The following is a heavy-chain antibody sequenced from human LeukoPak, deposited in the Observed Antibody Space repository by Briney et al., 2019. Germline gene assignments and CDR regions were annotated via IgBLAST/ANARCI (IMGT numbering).Heavy chain of an antibody. CDR1: GGSISSYY. D-gene: IGHD6-13*01. Sequence: PSETLSLTCTVSGGSISSYYWSWIRQPPGKGLEWIGYIYYSGSTNYNPSLKSRVTISVDTSKNQFSLKLSSVTAADTAVYYCARARSGIAGFDPWGQGTLVTVSS. V-gene: IGHV4-59*13. CDR2: IYYSGST. J-gene: IGHJ5*02. CDR3: ARARSGIAGFDP.